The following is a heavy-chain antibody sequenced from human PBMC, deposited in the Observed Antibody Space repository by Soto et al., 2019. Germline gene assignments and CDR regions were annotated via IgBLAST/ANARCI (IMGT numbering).Heavy chain of an antibody. Sequence: QVQLVQSGAEVKKPGSSVNVSCKTSGATFGNTAVTWVRQAAGQGLEWMGGIVPMFGTANYAQKFQGRVTITADESTNTAYMECSSLRSDDTAVYCCARDGHAGYPFWSGPLCGGRFDPWGQGTLVTVSS. CDR2: IVPMFGTA. J-gene: IGHJ5*02. CDR1: GATFGNTA. V-gene: IGHV1-69*12. D-gene: IGHD3-3*01. CDR3: ARDGHAGYPFWSGPLCGGRFDP.